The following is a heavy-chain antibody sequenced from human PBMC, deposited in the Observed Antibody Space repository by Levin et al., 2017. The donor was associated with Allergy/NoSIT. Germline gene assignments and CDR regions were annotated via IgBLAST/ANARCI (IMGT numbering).Heavy chain of an antibody. J-gene: IGHJ3*02. CDR1: EFISNIAW. CDR2: LKRETDGGTT. Sequence: PGGSLRLSCAASEFISNIAWMNWVRQAPGKGLEWVGRLKRETDGGTTDYAAPVKGRFTISRDDSKNTLYLQMNSLKIEDTAIYFCTADTMATSDDAFDIWGQGTMVTVSS. CDR3: TADTMATSDDAFDI. D-gene: IGHD5-24*01. V-gene: IGHV3-15*01.